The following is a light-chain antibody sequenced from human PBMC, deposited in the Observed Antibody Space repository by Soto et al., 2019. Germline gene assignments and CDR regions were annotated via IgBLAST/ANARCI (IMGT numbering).Light chain of an antibody. CDR2: GAS. CDR3: QKYGSSPWT. Sequence: EIVLTQSPGTLSLSPGERATLSCRASQSVSSNYLAWYQQKPGQAPRPLIYGASSRATGIPDRFSGSGAGTDFNLIISRLEPEDFAVYYCQKYGSSPWTFGQGTKVEIK. J-gene: IGKJ1*01. CDR1: QSVSSNY. V-gene: IGKV3-20*01.